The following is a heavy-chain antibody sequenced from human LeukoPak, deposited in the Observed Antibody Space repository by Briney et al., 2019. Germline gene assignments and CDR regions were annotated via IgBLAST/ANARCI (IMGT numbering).Heavy chain of an antibody. D-gene: IGHD3-22*01. CDR1: GFTFSGHA. CDR3: AKDISRINVIVVAPGRGIDY. J-gene: IGHJ4*02. V-gene: IGHV3-23*01. CDR2: ISGGGGSV. Sequence: GGSLRLSCAASGFTFSGHAMNWVRQAPGKGLGWVSGISGGGGSVYYADSVKGRFTISRDNSKSTLYLQMNSLRAEDTAVYYCAKDISRINVIVVAPGRGIDYWDQGTLVTVSS.